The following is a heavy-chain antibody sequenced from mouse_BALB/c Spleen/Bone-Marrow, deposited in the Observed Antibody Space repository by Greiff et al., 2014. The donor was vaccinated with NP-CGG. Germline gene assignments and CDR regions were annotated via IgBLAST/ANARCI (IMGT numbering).Heavy chain of an antibody. CDR1: GLTFSSFG. Sequence: EVMLVESGGGLVQPGGSRKLSCAASGLTFSSFGMHWVRQAPEKGLEWVAYISSGSSTIYYADTVKGRFTISRDNPKNTLFLQMTSLRSEDTAMYYCARLRRYYGYFDYWGQGTTLTVSS. CDR2: ISSGSSTI. CDR3: ARLRRYYGYFDY. D-gene: IGHD1-1*01. J-gene: IGHJ2*01. V-gene: IGHV5-17*02.